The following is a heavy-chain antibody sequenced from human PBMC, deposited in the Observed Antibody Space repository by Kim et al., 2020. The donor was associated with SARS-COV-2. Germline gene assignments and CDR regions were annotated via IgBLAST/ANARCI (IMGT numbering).Heavy chain of an antibody. J-gene: IGHJ4*02. D-gene: IGHD5-12*01. Sequence: SYSPSFQGQVTISADKSISTAYLQWSSLKASDTAMYYCARSSLGGYDVHYWGQGTLVTVSS. CDR3: ARSSLGGYDVHY. V-gene: IGHV5-51*01.